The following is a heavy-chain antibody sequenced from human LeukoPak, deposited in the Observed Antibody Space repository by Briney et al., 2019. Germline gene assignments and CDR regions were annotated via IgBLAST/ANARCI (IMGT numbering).Heavy chain of an antibody. D-gene: IGHD3-22*01. CDR2: IYSGGST. CDR3: ATGANSSVAHEY. CDR1: GFTVSSNC. J-gene: IGHJ4*02. Sequence: QSGGSLRLSCAASGFTVSSNCMSWVRQAPGKGLEWVSVIYSGGSTYYADSVKGRFTISRDNSKNTLYLQMNSLRAEDTAVYYCATGANSSVAHEYWGQGSLVTVSS. V-gene: IGHV3-66*01.